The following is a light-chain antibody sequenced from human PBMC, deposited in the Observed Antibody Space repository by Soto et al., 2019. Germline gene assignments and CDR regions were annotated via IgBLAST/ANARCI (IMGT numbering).Light chain of an antibody. V-gene: IGKV3D-20*02. J-gene: IGKJ5*01. CDR3: QQRSDWPPT. Sequence: EIVLTQSPGTLSLSPGEKATLSCRASQSVSSNYLAWYQQKPGQAPRLLIYGASIRATGIPARFSGSGSGTDFTLTISSLEPEDFAVYFCQQRSDWPPTFGQGTRLEI. CDR2: GAS. CDR1: QSVSSNY.